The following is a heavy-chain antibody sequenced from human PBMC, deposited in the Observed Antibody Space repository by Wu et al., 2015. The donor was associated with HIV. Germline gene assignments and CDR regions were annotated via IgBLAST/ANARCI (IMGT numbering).Heavy chain of an antibody. D-gene: IGHD5-24*01. V-gene: IGHV1-2*02. CDR1: GYTFTDYY. CDR2: INPNRGGT. J-gene: IGHJ4*02. Sequence: QVQLLQSGAEVKKPGASVMVSCKASGYTFTDYYIYWVRQAPGRGLEWMGWINPNRGGTKYAQKFQDRVTMTRDTAVSTAYMELASLTSDDTAVYYCARLQSLHGLYSNADFWGQGTLVTVSS. CDR3: ARLQSLHGLYSNADF.